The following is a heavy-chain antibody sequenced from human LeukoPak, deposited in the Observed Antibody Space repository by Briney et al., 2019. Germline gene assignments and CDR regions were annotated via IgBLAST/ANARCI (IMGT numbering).Heavy chain of an antibody. CDR2: IYYSGST. D-gene: IGHD3-10*01. CDR1: GGSISSGGYY. CDR3: ARDGAYYYGSGSYKNDAFDI. J-gene: IGHJ3*02. Sequence: SSQTLSLTCTVSGGSISSGGYYWSWIRQHPGKGLEWIGYIYYSGSTYYNPSLKSRVTISIDTSKNQFSLKLSSVTAADTAVYYCARDGAYYYGSGSYKNDAFDIWGQGTMVTVSS. V-gene: IGHV4-31*03.